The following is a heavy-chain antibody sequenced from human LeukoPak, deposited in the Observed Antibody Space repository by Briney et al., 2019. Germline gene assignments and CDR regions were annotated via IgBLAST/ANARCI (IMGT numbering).Heavy chain of an antibody. D-gene: IGHD3-9*01. CDR2: VTSYNGDT. CDR1: GYTFDNYG. Sequence: ASVRVSCKASGYTFDNYGISWVRQALGQGLEWMGWVTSYNGDTNYAQKFHGRITMSADTSTRTAYMELRSLTLDDTAIYYCAKDWHILTGRNCFDPWGQGTLVTVSS. J-gene: IGHJ5*01. V-gene: IGHV1-18*01. CDR3: AKDWHILTGRNCFDP.